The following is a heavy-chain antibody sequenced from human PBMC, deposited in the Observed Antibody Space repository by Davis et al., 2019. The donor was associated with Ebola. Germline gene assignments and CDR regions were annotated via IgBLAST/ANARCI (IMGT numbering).Heavy chain of an antibody. D-gene: IGHD6-19*01. V-gene: IGHV3-73*01. CDR3: VSSSGWYGDY. J-gene: IGHJ4*02. CDR2: IRSKANSYAT. Sequence: GGSLRLSCAASGFTFSGSAMHWVRQASGKGLEWVGRIRSKANSYATAYAASVKGRFTISRDDSKNTAYLQMNSLRAEDTAGYYCVSSSGWYGDYWGQGTLVTVSS. CDR1: GFTFSGSA.